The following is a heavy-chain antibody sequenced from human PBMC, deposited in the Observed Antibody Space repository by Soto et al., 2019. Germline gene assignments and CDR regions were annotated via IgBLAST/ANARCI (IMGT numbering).Heavy chain of an antibody. CDR2: ISSSGSTI. J-gene: IGHJ5*02. CDR3: ARDRAYSGYDLGPALVDP. Sequence: QVQLVESGGGLVKPGGSLRLSCAASVFTFSDYYMSWIRQAPGKGLEWVSYISSSGSTIYYADSVKGRFTISRDNAKNSLYMQMNSLRAEDTAVYYCARDRAYSGYDLGPALVDPWGQGTLVTVSS. CDR1: VFTFSDYY. D-gene: IGHD5-12*01. V-gene: IGHV3-11*01.